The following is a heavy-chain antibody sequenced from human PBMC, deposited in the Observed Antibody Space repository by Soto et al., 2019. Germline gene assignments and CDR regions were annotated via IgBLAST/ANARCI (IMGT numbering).Heavy chain of an antibody. CDR1: GGSTSSYY. CDR2: IYYSGST. Sequence: PSETLSLTCTVSGGSTSSYYWSWIRQPPGKGLEWIGYIYYSGSTNYNPSLKSRVTISVDTSKNQFSLKLSSVTAADTAVYYCARGRYCSGGSCYDAYYYYYMDVWGKETTVTVSS. V-gene: IGHV4-59*08. J-gene: IGHJ6*03. D-gene: IGHD2-15*01. CDR3: ARGRYCSGGSCYDAYYYYYMDV.